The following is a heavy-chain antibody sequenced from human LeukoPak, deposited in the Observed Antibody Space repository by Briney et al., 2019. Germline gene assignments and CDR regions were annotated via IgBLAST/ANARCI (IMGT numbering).Heavy chain of an antibody. D-gene: IGHD2-15*01. CDR1: GFTFSSYA. Sequence: GGSLRLSCAASGFTFSSYAMSWVRQAPGKGLEWVGRIKSKSDGGTTDYAAPVKGRFTISRDDSKNTLYLQMNSLKTEDTAVYYCTTAPRGYCSGGSCSYAFDIWGQGTMVTVSS. J-gene: IGHJ3*02. CDR2: IKSKSDGGTT. CDR3: TTAPRGYCSGGSCSYAFDI. V-gene: IGHV3-15*01.